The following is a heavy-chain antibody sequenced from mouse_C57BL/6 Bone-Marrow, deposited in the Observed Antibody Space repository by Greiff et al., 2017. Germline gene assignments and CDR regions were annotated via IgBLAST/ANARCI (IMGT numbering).Heavy chain of an antibody. CDR3: ARADYGKGYYAMDY. Sequence: VQLQQSGAELVRPGSSVKLSCKASGYTFTSYWMHWVKQRPVQGLEWIGNIDPSDSETHYNQKFKDKATLTVYKSSSTAYMQLSSLTSEDSAVYYCARADYGKGYYAMDYWGQGTSVTVSS. D-gene: IGHD2-1*01. J-gene: IGHJ4*01. CDR2: IDPSDSET. CDR1: GYTFTSYW. V-gene: IGHV1-52*01.